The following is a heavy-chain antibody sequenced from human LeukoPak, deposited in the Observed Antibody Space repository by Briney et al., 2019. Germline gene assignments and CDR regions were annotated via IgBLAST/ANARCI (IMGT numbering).Heavy chain of an antibody. J-gene: IGHJ6*04. CDR3: ARYQGRIINLWQWGPKRNFFVMDV. V-gene: IGHV4-4*09. D-gene: IGHD6-19*01. Sequence: LRLSCAASGFTFSSYAMHWVRQAPGKGLEWLGDMDDSGITNYNPSRGSRVPISGDTSKNEVSLRLRSLTAADTAVCFCARYQGRIINLWQWGPKRNFFVMDVWGEGTTVAVSS. CDR2: MDDSGIT. CDR1: GFTFSSYA.